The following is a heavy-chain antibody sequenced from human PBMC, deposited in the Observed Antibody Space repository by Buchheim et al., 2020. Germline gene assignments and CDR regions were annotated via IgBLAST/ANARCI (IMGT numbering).Heavy chain of an antibody. CDR3: AVNYYGSGSYYNPLGY. Sequence: QVQLQQWGAGLLKPSETLSLTCAVYGGSFSGYYWSWIRQPPGKGLEWIGEINHRGSTNYNPSLKSRVTISVETSKNQFFLELSSVTAADTALYYCAVNYYGSGSYYNPLGYWGQGTL. CDR1: GGSFSGYY. CDR2: INHRGST. J-gene: IGHJ4*02. D-gene: IGHD3-10*01. V-gene: IGHV4-34*01.